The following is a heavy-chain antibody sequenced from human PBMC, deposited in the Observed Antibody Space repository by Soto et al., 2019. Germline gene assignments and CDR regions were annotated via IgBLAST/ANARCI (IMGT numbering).Heavy chain of an antibody. CDR3: ARGKVRFLDSYYMDV. D-gene: IGHD3-3*01. Sequence: QVQLQQWGAGLLKPSETLSLTCAVYGGSFSGYYWSWIRQPPGKGLEWIGEINHSGSTNYNPSLKSRVTISVDTSKNQFSLKLSSVTAADTAVYYCARGKVRFLDSYYMDVWGKGTTVTVSS. CDR2: INHSGST. CDR1: GGSFSGYY. V-gene: IGHV4-34*01. J-gene: IGHJ6*03.